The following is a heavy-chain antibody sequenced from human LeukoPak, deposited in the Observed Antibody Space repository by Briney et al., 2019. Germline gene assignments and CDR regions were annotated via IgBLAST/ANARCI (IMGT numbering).Heavy chain of an antibody. V-gene: IGHV3-74*01. CDR2: FYSDGTRT. CDR3: ARSGRGGAFDI. CDR1: GFTLSSNW. J-gene: IGHJ3*02. D-gene: IGHD1-26*01. Sequence: GGSLRLSCAGSGFTLSSNWVHWVRQAPGKGLVWVSRFYSDGTRTNYADSMKGRFTMSGDNAKNTQYLQMNSLRVEDTAVYYCARSGRGGAFDIWGQGTMVTVSS.